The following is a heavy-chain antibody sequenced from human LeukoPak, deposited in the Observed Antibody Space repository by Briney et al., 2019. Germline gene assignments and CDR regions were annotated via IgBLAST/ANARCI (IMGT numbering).Heavy chain of an antibody. CDR1: GFSLSTSGVG. V-gene: IGHV2-5*02. CDR3: AHRFLLTGYYGIFDY. Sequence: SGPTLVNPTQTLTLTCTFSGFSLSTSGVGVGWIRQPPGKALEWLALIYWDDDKRYSPSLVGRLTITKDTSANQVVLTMTNMDPVDTVTYYCAHRFLLTGYYGIFDYWGQGALVTVSS. CDR2: IYWDDDK. D-gene: IGHD3-9*01. J-gene: IGHJ4*02.